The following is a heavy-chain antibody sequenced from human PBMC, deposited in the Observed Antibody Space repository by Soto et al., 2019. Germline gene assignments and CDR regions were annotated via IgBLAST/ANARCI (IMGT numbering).Heavy chain of an antibody. V-gene: IGHV4-30-2*01. CDR3: AASYYDNLTGYSSFDY. D-gene: IGHD3-9*01. CDR2: IYQSGST. CDR1: GDSISTTGYS. Sequence: SETLSLTCAVSGDSISTTGYSWSWIRQPPGRGLEWIGYIYQSGSTYYNPSLRSRVTISVDRSKNQFSLKLNSVTAADAAVYYCAASYYDNLTGYSSFDYWGQGTLVTVSS. J-gene: IGHJ4*02.